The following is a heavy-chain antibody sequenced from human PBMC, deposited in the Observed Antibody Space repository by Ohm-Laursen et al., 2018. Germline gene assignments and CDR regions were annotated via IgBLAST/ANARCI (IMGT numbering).Heavy chain of an antibody. CDR3: ARGAYAS. V-gene: IGHV3-66*01. CDR1: GFTVSDSY. J-gene: IGHJ5*02. CDR2: IYSGGST. D-gene: IGHD3-16*01. Sequence: SLRLSCAASGFTVSDSYVSWVRQAPGKGLEWVSVIYSGGSTYYAGSVRGRFTISRDISKNTVYLQMNSLRAEDTAVYYCARGAYASWGQGTLVTVSS.